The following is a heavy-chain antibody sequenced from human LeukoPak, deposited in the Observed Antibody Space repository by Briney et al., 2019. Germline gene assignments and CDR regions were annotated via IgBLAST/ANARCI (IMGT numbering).Heavy chain of an antibody. CDR2: IYHRGST. Sequence: SETLSLTCTVSGYSISNGYYWGWIRQPPGKGLEWVGSIYHRGSTYYNPSLRSRVTISIDTSKNQFSLKLNSVTAADTAVYYCARALYSRSSGVWFDPWGQGTLVTVSS. D-gene: IGHD6-6*01. CDR3: ARALYSRSSGVWFDP. V-gene: IGHV4-38-2*02. J-gene: IGHJ5*02. CDR1: GYSISNGYY.